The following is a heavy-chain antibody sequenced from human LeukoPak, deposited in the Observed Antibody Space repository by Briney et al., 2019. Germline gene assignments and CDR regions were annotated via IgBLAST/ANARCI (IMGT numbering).Heavy chain of an antibody. Sequence: GGSLRLSCVASGFTFSSYWMSWVRQAPGKGLEWVANIKQDGSEKYYVDSVKGRFTISRDNAKNSLYLQMNSLRAEDTAVYYCARRRYSGSSQHFDYWGLGTLVTVSS. CDR2: IKQDGSEK. CDR3: ARRRYSGSSQHFDY. CDR1: GFTFSSYW. J-gene: IGHJ4*02. V-gene: IGHV3-7*01. D-gene: IGHD1-26*01.